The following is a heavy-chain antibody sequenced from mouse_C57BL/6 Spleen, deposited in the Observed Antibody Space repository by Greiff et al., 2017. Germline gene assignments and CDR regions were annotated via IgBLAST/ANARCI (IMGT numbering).Heavy chain of an antibody. CDR2: INPGSGGT. Sequence: VQLQQSGAELVRPGTSVKVSCRASGYAFTNYLIEWVKQRPGQGLEWIGVINPGSGGTNYNEKFKGKATLTADKSSSTAYMQLSSLTSEDSAVYFCARSGSIYFDDWGQGTTLTVAS. CDR1: GYAFTNYL. CDR3: ARSGSIYFDD. J-gene: IGHJ2*01. D-gene: IGHD1-1*01. V-gene: IGHV1-54*01.